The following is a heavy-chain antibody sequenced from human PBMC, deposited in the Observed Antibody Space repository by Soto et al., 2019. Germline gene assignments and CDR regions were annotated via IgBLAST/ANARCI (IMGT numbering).Heavy chain of an antibody. D-gene: IGHD6-19*01. CDR2: MYNSGST. CDR1: GDSFSSHY. J-gene: IGHJ4*02. Sequence: PSETLSLTCSVSGDSFSSHYWSWIRQPPGKGLEWIGDMYNSGSTSYNPSLKSRVTISVDTSKNQFSLKLSSVTAADTAVYYCARPPWSSSGGIFDYWGQGTLVTVSS. V-gene: IGHV4-59*11. CDR3: ARPPWSSSGGIFDY.